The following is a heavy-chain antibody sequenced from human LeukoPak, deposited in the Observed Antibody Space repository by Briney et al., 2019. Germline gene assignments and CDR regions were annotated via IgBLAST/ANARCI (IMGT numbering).Heavy chain of an antibody. V-gene: IGHV4-34*01. CDR1: GGSFSGYY. CDR2: INHSGST. J-gene: IGHJ4*02. D-gene: IGHD6-6*01. Sequence: PSETLSLTCAVYGGSFSGYYWSWIRQPPGKGLEWIGEINHSGSTNYNTSLKSRVTISVDTSKNQFSLKLSSVTAADTAVYYCAGSIAARPRVHLIDYWGQGTLVTVSS. CDR3: AGSIAARPRVHLIDY.